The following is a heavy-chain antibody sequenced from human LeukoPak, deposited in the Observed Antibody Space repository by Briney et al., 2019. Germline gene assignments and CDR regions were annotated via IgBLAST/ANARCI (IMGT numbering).Heavy chain of an antibody. CDR2: ISGSGGST. D-gene: IGHD5-12*01. J-gene: IGHJ4*02. Sequence: GGSLRLSCAASGFTFSSYAMSWIRQAPGKGLEWVSAISGSGGSTYYADSVKGRFTISRDNSKNTLYLQMNSLRAEDTAVYYCAKGGTGRGYSGYDPYYFDYWGQGTLVTVSS. V-gene: IGHV3-23*01. CDR3: AKGGTGRGYSGYDPYYFDY. CDR1: GFTFSSYA.